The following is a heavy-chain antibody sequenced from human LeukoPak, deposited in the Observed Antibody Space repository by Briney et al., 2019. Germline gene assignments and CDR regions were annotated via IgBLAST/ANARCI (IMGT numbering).Heavy chain of an antibody. V-gene: IGHV4-34*01. CDR2: INRVGST. D-gene: IGHD1/OR15-1a*01. CDR1: GGSFSGYF. J-gene: IGHJ6*03. Sequence: SETLSLTCVVSGGSFSGYFWSWIRQSPGKGLEWIGEINRVGSTNYSPPLKSRVTISVDTSKNEFSLKVNSATAADTALYFCAKGGTKVGYYYYMDVWGKGTAVTVSS. CDR3: AKGGTKVGYYYYMDV.